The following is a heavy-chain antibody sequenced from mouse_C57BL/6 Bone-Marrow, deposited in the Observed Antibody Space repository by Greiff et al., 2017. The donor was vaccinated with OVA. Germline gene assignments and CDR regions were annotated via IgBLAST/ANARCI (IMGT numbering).Heavy chain of an antibody. CDR1: GFSLTSYG. CDR2: IWRGGST. D-gene: IGHD2-3*01. CDR3: AKRDSIYDGYYPYYAMDY. J-gene: IGHJ4*01. V-gene: IGHV2-5*01. Sequence: QVQLQQSGPGLVQPSQSLSITCTVSGFSLTSYGVHWVRQSPGKGLEWLGVIWRGGSTDYNAAFMSRLSITKDNSKSQVFFKMNSLQADDTAIYYCAKRDSIYDGYYPYYAMDYWGQGTSVTVSS.